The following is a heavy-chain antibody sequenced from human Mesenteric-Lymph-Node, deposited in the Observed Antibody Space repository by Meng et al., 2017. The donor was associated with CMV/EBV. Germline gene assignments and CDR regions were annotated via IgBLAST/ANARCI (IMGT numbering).Heavy chain of an antibody. CDR2: NSHSGNT. Sequence: GSLSSVDYTWNWSRQPPGKGLEWIGYNSHSGNTYYKPSIKSRVTRSLDRSKNQFSLSLSTVTAADTAVYYCARGDLYDSAGYYFDIWGQGTLVTVSS. CDR3: ARGDLYDSAGYYFDI. V-gene: IGHV4-30-2*01. D-gene: IGHD3-22*01. CDR1: GSLSSVDYT. J-gene: IGHJ4*02.